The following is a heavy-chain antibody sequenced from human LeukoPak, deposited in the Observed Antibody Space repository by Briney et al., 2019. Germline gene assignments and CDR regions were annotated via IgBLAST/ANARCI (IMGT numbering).Heavy chain of an antibody. CDR1: GFTFSTYA. Sequence: GGSLRLSCAASGFTFSTYAMNWVRQAPGKGLEWVSVISSSGGTTYYADSVKGRFAISRDNSKNTLDLQMNSLRAEDTAVYYCAKDQKWGPADYYFDSWGQGTLVTVSS. D-gene: IGHD2-2*01. CDR3: AKDQKWGPADYYFDS. J-gene: IGHJ4*02. CDR2: ISSSGGTT. V-gene: IGHV3-23*01.